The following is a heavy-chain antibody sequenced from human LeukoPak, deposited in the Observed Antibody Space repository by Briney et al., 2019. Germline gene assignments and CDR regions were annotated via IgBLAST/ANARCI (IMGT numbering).Heavy chain of an antibody. CDR3: AKKGGAAFYNWFDP. V-gene: IGHV3-30*02. Sequence: GGSVRLSCAAGGFTFSSFVMYWVRQAPGKGLERVAYIRYDGSNKKYADSLEGRFTISRDNSKNALYLQIDSLRPEDTAVYYCAKKGGAAFYNWFDPWGQGTLVTVSS. CDR1: GFTFSSFV. CDR2: IRYDGSNK. D-gene: IGHD1-26*01. J-gene: IGHJ5*02.